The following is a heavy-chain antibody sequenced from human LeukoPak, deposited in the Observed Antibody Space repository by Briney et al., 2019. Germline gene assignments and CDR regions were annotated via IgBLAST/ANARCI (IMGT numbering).Heavy chain of an antibody. CDR3: ARAPYVDTAMVDY. CDR1: GGSFSGYY. J-gene: IGHJ4*02. CDR2: INHSGST. V-gene: IGHV4-34*01. D-gene: IGHD5-18*01. Sequence: SETLSLTCAVYGGSFSGYYWSWIRQPPGKGLEWIGEINHSGSTNYNPSLKSRVTISVDTSKDQFSLKLSSVTAADTAVYYCARAPYVDTAMVDYWGQGTLVTVSS.